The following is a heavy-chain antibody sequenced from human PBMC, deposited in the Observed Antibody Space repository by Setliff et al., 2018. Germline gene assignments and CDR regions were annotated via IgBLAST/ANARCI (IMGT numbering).Heavy chain of an antibody. Sequence: GGSLRLSCAGPGFSFSNHWMTWVRQAPGKGLEWVANIKQDGSDKYYVGSVKDRFFISRDNSKNTLFLQMGSLRGEDKAVYYCARGGAFSYGYPLHHWGQGTLVTVSS. CDR1: GFSFSNHW. CDR3: ARGGAFSYGYPLHH. V-gene: IGHV3-7*01. D-gene: IGHD5-18*01. J-gene: IGHJ5*02. CDR2: IKQDGSDK.